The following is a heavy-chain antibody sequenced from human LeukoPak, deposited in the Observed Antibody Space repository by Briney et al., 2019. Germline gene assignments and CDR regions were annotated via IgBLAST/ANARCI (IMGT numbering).Heavy chain of an antibody. CDR2: ISWNSGII. D-gene: IGHD6-19*01. V-gene: IGHV3-9*01. J-gene: IGHJ4*02. CDR3: ARGGSGWSMNDY. CDR1: GFTFDDYA. Sequence: SLRLSCAASGFTFDDYAMFWVRQAPGKGLEWVSGISWNSGIIGYADSVKGRFTMSRDNAMNSLYLQMNSLRAEDTALYYCARGGSGWSMNDYWGQGALVTVSS.